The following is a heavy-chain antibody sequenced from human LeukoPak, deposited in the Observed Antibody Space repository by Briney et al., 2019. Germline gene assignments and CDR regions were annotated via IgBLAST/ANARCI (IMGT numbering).Heavy chain of an antibody. CDR2: VIRDGSFT. Sequence: GGSLRLSCAASGFTFRSYWMHWVRQAPGKGLERVSRVIRDGSFTNYADSVNGRFTISRDNAKNTLYLQLSSLRAEDTAVYFCVRDGDDFNFDYWGQGSLVTVSS. CDR3: VRDGDDFNFDY. V-gene: IGHV3-74*01. CDR1: GFTFRSYW. D-gene: IGHD5-24*01. J-gene: IGHJ4*02.